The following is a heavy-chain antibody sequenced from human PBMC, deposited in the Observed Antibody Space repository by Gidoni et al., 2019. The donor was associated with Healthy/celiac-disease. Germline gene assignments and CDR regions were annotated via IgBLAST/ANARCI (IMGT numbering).Heavy chain of an antibody. CDR1: GCSISSSSYY. D-gene: IGHD6-19*01. V-gene: IGHV4-39*01. J-gene: IGHJ4*02. Sequence: QLQLQESGPGLVKLSETLSLTCTVSGCSISSSSYYWGWIRQPPGKGLEWIGSIYYSGSTYYNPSLKSRVTISVDTSKNQFSLKLSSVTAADTAVYYCARLGRIAVAGSPDYWGQGTLVTVSS. CDR2: IYYSGST. CDR3: ARLGRIAVAGSPDY.